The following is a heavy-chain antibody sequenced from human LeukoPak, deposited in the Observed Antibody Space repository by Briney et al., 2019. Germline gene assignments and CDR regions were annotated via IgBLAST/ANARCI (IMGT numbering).Heavy chain of an antibody. CDR3: AKGGSSSWYFFDD. Sequence: GGSLRLSCAASGFTFSNYAMSWVRQAPGKGLRWVAGISASGGSTYYADSVKGRFTISRDNSQNSLYLQMNSLRAEDMAVYYCAKGGSSSWYFFDDWGQGTLVTVSS. D-gene: IGHD6-13*01. CDR1: GFTFSNYA. V-gene: IGHV3-23*01. J-gene: IGHJ4*02. CDR2: ISASGGST.